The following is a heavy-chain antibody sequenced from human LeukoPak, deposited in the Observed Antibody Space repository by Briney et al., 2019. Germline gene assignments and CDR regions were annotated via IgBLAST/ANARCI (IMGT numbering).Heavy chain of an antibody. CDR2: INHSGST. V-gene: IGHV4-34*01. D-gene: IGHD2-15*01. CDR3: ARGRIVVVVTDPPDAFDI. Sequence: SETLSLTCAVYGGSFSGYYWSWIRQPPGKGLEWIGEINHSGSTNYNPSLKSRVTISVDTSKNQFSLKLSSVTAADTAVYYCARGRIVVVVTDPPDAFDIWGQGTMVTVSS. CDR1: GGSFSGYY. J-gene: IGHJ3*02.